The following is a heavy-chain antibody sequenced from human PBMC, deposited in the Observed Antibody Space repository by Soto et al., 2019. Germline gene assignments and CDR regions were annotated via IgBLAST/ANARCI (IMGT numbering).Heavy chain of an antibody. J-gene: IGHJ4*02. D-gene: IGHD5-18*01. Sequence: SETLSLTCTVSGGSISSSSYYWGWIRQPPGKGLEWIGNIYHSGSTNYNPSLKSRVTISVDTSKNQFSLKLSSVTAADTAVYYCARGRLDTAMVNFDYWGQGTLVTVSS. CDR2: IYHSGST. CDR3: ARGRLDTAMVNFDY. V-gene: IGHV4-39*01. CDR1: GGSISSSSYY.